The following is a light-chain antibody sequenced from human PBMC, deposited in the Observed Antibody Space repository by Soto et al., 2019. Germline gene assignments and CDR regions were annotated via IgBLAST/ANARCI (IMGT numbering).Light chain of an antibody. V-gene: IGKV3-15*01. J-gene: IGKJ4*01. CDR2: DSS. CDR3: QHYNNWLGT. CDR1: QSVSSH. Sequence: EIRMTQSPAILSVSPGESATLSCRASQSVSSHVVWYQQKPGQAPRLLISDSSTTGFPARFSGSGSGTEFTLTISSLQSDDSAVYYCQHYNNWLGTFGGGTKVEIK.